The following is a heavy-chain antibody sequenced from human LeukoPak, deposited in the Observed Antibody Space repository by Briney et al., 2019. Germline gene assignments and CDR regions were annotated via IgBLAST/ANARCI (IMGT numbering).Heavy chain of an antibody. Sequence: PGGSLRLSCAASGFTFDDYAMHWVRQAPGKGLEWVSGISWNSDSIGYADSVKGRFTISRDNAKNSLYLQMNSLRAEDTALYYCAKAPYGGYYFDYWGQGTLVTVSS. CDR2: ISWNSDSI. CDR3: AKAPYGGYYFDY. D-gene: IGHD4-23*01. J-gene: IGHJ4*02. V-gene: IGHV3-9*01. CDR1: GFTFDDYA.